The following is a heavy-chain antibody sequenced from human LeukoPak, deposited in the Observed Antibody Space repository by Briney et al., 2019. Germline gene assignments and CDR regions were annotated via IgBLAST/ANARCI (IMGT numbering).Heavy chain of an antibody. Sequence: GRSLRLSCAASGFTFSSYGIHCGRQAPGKGLEWVAGISYDVSNKYYADSAKGRSTIPRNNSKNTPYLQMNSLRAEDTAVYYCAKVHKYRSSSPYYQYGMDVWGQGTTVTVPS. D-gene: IGHD6-6*01. CDR3: AKVHKYRSSSPYYQYGMDV. CDR2: ISYDVSNK. J-gene: IGHJ6*02. V-gene: IGHV3-30*18. CDR1: GFTFSSYG.